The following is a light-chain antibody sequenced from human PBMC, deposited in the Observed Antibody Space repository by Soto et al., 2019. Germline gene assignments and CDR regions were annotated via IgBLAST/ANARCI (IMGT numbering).Light chain of an antibody. Sequence: EIVLIQSPATLSLSPGERATLSCRASQSVTSKLAWYQQKPGQAPSLLIYDTSNRAAGIPARFSGSGSGTDFTLTISSLEPEDFAVYYCQQRSDWPITFGQGTRLEIK. V-gene: IGKV3-11*01. J-gene: IGKJ5*01. CDR1: QSVTSK. CDR2: DTS. CDR3: QQRSDWPIT.